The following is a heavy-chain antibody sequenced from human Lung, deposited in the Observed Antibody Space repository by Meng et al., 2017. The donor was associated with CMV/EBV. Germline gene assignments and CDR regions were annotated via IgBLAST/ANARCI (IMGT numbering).Heavy chain of an antibody. Sequence: GESLKISCAASGFTFSSYAMSWVRQAPGKRLEWVSVIYSGGSSTYYADSVKGRFTISRDNSKNTLYLQMNSLRAEDTAVYYCAKEYDFWSGSDHYYYYYGMDVWGQGTTVXVSS. V-gene: IGHV3-23*03. CDR2: IYSGGSST. J-gene: IGHJ6*02. CDR1: GFTFSSYA. CDR3: AKEYDFWSGSDHYYYYYGMDV. D-gene: IGHD3-3*01.